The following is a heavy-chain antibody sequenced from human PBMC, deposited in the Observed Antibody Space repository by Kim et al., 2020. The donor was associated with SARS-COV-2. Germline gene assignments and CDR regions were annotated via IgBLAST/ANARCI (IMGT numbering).Heavy chain of an antibody. CDR1: GYTFTSYG. J-gene: IGHJ4*02. V-gene: IGHV1-18*01. CDR3: AGLGGGRELYYFDY. Sequence: ASVKVSCKASGYTFTSYGISWVRQAPGQGLEWMGWISAYNGNTNYAQKLQGRVTMTTDTSTSTAYMELRSLRSDDTAVCYWAGLGGGRELYYFDYWGQGTLVTASS. CDR2: ISAYNGNT. D-gene: IGHD3-16*01.